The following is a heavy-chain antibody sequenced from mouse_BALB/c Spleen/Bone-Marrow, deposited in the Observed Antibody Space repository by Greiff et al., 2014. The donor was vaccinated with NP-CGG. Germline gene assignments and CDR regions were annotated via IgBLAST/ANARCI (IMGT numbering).Heavy chain of an antibody. CDR2: INPDSSTI. V-gene: IGHV4-1*02. J-gene: IGHJ3*01. CDR1: GFDFSRYW. D-gene: IGHD1-1*01. Sequence: EVQLQESGGGLVQPGGSLKLSCAALGFDFSRYWMSWVRQAPGKGLEWIGEINPDSSTINYTPSLKDKFIISRDNAKNTLYLQMSKVRSEDTALYYCARLSYYGRFAYWGQGTLVTVSA. CDR3: ARLSYYGRFAY.